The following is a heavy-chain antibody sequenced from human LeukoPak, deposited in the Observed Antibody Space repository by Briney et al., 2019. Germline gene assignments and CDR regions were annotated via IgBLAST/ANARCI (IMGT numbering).Heavy chain of an antibody. CDR2: IKSKTDGGTT. CDR3: TTVGSSWGFDY. V-gene: IGHV3-15*01. Sequence: GGSLRLSCAASGFTFSKAWMTWVRQAPGKGLEWVGRIKSKTDGGTTDYPAPAEGRFTISRDDSKNTLFLQMNSLITEDTAVYYCTTVGSSWGFDYWGQGTLVTVSS. D-gene: IGHD6-13*01. J-gene: IGHJ4*02. CDR1: GFTFSKAW.